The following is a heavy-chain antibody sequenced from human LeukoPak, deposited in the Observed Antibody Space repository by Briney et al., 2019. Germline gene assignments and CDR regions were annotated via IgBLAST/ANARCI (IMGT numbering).Heavy chain of an antibody. Sequence: ASVKVSCKASGYTFTDYYLHWVRQAPGQGLEWMGWINPNSGGTNYAQTFQGRVTMTRDTSITTAYLELSRLRSDDTAVYYCARGPDDSIDYWGQGTLVTVSS. CDR1: GYTFTDYY. CDR2: INPNSGGT. CDR3: ARGPDDSIDY. D-gene: IGHD3-22*01. V-gene: IGHV1-2*02. J-gene: IGHJ4*02.